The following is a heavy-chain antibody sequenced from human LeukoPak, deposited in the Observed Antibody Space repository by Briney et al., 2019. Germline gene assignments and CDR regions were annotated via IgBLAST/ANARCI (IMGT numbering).Heavy chain of an antibody. D-gene: IGHD1-26*01. V-gene: IGHV3-7*01. CDR2: IDKHGNGK. J-gene: IGHJ4*02. Sequence: GGSLRLSCVASGFTFSTSWVTWVRQARGTGLEWVANIDKHGNGKYYVGSVKGRFAISRDYARNSVFLQMDSLRAEDTSVYYCARDAGWGYYDLWGQGTPVTVSS. CDR3: ARDAGWGYYDL. CDR1: GFTFSTSW.